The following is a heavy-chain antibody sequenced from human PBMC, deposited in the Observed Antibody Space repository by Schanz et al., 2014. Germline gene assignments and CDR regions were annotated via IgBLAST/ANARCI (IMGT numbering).Heavy chain of an antibody. J-gene: IGHJ3*01. CDR2: ISPYNGNT. Sequence: QVQLVQSGADVKKPGSSVRVSCKASGGTFSSYTISWVRQAPGQGLEWMGWISPYNGNTNYAQKLQGRVTMTADTSTSTAYMEVRSLRSDCTAMYYCATMWGYCTAAACQILEVLDVWGQGTMVTVAS. D-gene: IGHD2-8*02. V-gene: IGHV1-18*01. CDR1: GGTFSSYT. CDR3: ATMWGYCTAAACQILEVLDV.